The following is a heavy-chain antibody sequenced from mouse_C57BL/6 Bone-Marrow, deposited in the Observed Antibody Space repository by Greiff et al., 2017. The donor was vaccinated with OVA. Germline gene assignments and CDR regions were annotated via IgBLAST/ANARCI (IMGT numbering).Heavy chain of an antibody. CDR3: ARVGAYYSNFYWYFDV. V-gene: IGHV3-6*01. D-gene: IGHD2-5*01. CDR2: ISYDGSN. CDR1: GYSITSGYY. Sequence: VQLKESGPGLVKPSQSLSLTCSVTGYSITSGYYWNWIRQFPGNKLEWMGYISYDGSNNYNPSLKNRISITRDTSKNQFFLKLNSVTTEDTATYYCARVGAYYSNFYWYFDVWGTGTTVTVSS. J-gene: IGHJ1*03.